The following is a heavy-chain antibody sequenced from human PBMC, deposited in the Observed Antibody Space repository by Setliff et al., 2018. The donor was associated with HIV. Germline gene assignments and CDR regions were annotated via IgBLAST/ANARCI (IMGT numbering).Heavy chain of an antibody. Sequence: SGPTLVNPTQTLTLTCTFSGFSLSTNGVGVGWIRQPPGKALEWLALIYWDADKRYSPSLKNRLTITKDTSKNQVLLTMTNMDPPDTATYYCAHNHLAVAGSHYFDYWGQGTLGTVS. V-gene: IGHV2-5*02. J-gene: IGHJ4*02. CDR1: GFSLSTNGVG. D-gene: IGHD6-19*01. CDR3: AHNHLAVAGSHYFDY. CDR2: IYWDADK.